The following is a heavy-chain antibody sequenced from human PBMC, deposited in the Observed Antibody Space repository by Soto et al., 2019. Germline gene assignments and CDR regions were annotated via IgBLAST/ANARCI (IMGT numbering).Heavy chain of an antibody. CDR3: ARVEYYDFWSGYGWFDP. CDR1: GFTFSSYW. Sequence: GGSLRLSCAASGFTFSSYWMSWVRQAPGKGLEWVANIKQDGSEKYYVDSVKGRFTISRDNAKNSLYLQMNSLRAEDTAVYFCARVEYYDFWSGYGWFDPWGQGTLVTVSS. J-gene: IGHJ5*02. CDR2: IKQDGSEK. V-gene: IGHV3-7*01. D-gene: IGHD3-3*01.